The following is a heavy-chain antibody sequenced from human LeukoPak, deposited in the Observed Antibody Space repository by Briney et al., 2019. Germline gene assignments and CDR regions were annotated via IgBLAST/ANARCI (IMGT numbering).Heavy chain of an antibody. D-gene: IGHD2-2*02. V-gene: IGHV1-2*02. J-gene: IGHJ5*02. CDR1: GYTFTSYG. Sequence: ASVKVSCKASGYTFTSYGISWVRQAPGQGLEWMGWINPNSGGTNYAQKFQGRVTMTRDTSISTAYMELSRLRSDDTAVYYCARERGYCSSTSCYTGMRRWFDPWGQGTLVTVSS. CDR2: INPNSGGT. CDR3: ARERGYCSSTSCYTGMRRWFDP.